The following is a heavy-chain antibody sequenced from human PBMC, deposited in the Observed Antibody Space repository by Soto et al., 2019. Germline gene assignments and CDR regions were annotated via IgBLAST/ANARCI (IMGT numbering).Heavy chain of an antibody. V-gene: IGHV1-18*01. CDR3: ARGGAVSAGATQGQAFDI. CDR2: ISAYNGNT. J-gene: IGHJ3*02. CDR1: GYTFTSYG. Sequence: ASVKVSCKASGYTFTSYGISWVQQAPGQGLEWMGWISAYNGNTNYAQKLQGRVTMTTDTSTSTAYMELRSLRSDDTAVYYCARGGAVSAGATQGQAFDIWGQGTMVTVSS. D-gene: IGHD1-26*01.